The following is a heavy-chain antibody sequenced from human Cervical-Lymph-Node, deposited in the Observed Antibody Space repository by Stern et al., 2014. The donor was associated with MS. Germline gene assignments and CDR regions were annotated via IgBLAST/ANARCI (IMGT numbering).Heavy chain of an antibody. J-gene: IGHJ3*01. CDR1: GGTFTSFS. Sequence: EQLVQSGAEVKKPGSSGNVSCKASGGTFTSFSINWVRQVPGQSLEWMGGIIPIFDTPNLAQKFQGRVTITADSSTSTVYMALNSLRSDDTAVYYCVLPSKVTTAAFDVWGRGTMVTVSS. CDR3: VLPSKVTTAAFDV. CDR2: IIPIFDTP. D-gene: IGHD4-17*01. V-gene: IGHV1-69*06.